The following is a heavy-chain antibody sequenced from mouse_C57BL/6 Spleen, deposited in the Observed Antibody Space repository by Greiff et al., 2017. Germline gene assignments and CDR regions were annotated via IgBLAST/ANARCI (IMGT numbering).Heavy chain of an antibody. Sequence: QVQLQQPGAELVKPGASVKLSCKASGYTFTSYWMQWVKQRPGQGLEWIGEIDASDSYTNYNQKFKGQATLTVNTSSSSAYMQLSSLTSEDSAVYYCARAMRLPYAMDYWGQGTSVTVSS. CDR2: IDASDSYT. D-gene: IGHD2-4*01. CDR1: GYTFTSYW. CDR3: ARAMRLPYAMDY. J-gene: IGHJ4*01. V-gene: IGHV1-50*01.